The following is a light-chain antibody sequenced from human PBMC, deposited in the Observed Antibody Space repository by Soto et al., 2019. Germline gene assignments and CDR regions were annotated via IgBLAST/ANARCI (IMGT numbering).Light chain of an antibody. Sequence: IQMTQSPSSLSASVGDRVTSTCRESQSTATFLNWYQQKPGKAPRLLIYAASSLQSGVPSRFSGSGSGTDFTLTINSPQPEDFATYYCQQSYRTSSITSAQGTRLEIK. CDR2: AAS. J-gene: IGKJ5*01. CDR3: QQSYRTSSIT. CDR1: QSTATF. V-gene: IGKV1-39*01.